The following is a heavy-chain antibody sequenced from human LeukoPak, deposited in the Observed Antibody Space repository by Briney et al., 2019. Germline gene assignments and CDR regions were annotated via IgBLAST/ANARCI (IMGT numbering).Heavy chain of an antibody. CDR3: ARVGSSGWYGDY. CDR1: GFTVSSNY. D-gene: IGHD6-19*01. J-gene: IGHJ4*02. Sequence: GGSLRLSCAASGFTVSSNYMSWVRQAPGKGLEWVSVIFSGGGTYYADSVKGRFTISRDNSKNTLYLQMNSLRAEDTAVYYCARVGSSGWYGDYRGQGTLVTVSS. V-gene: IGHV3-53*01. CDR2: IFSGGGT.